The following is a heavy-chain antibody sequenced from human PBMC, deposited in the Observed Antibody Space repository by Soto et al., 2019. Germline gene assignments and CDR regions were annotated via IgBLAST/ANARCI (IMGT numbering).Heavy chain of an antibody. CDR3: ARHVPPSLLRIAVDNWFDP. J-gene: IGHJ5*02. Sequence: PSETLSLTCTVSGGSISSSSYYWGWIRQPPGKGLEWIGSIYYSGSTYYNPSLKSRVTISVDTSKNQSSLKLSSVTAADTAVYYCARHVPPSLLRIAVDNWFDPWGQGTLVTVSS. CDR1: GGSISSSSYY. V-gene: IGHV4-39*01. D-gene: IGHD6-19*01. CDR2: IYYSGST.